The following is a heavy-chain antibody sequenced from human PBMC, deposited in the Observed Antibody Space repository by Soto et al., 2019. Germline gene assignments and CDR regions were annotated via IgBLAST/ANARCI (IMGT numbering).Heavy chain of an antibody. Sequence: QVQLVQSGAEVKKPGSSVKVSCKASGGTFSSYTISWVRQAPGQGLEWMGRIIPILGIANYAQKFQGRVTXTADKSTSTAYMGLSSLRSEDTAVYYCARGGGSYYVGGFDPWGQGTLVTVSS. D-gene: IGHD1-26*01. V-gene: IGHV1-69*02. CDR3: ARGGGSYYVGGFDP. CDR1: GGTFSSYT. J-gene: IGHJ5*02. CDR2: IIPILGIA.